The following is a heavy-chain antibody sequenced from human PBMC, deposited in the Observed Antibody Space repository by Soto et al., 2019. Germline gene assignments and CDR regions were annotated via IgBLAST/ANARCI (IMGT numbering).Heavy chain of an antibody. CDR1: GFTCSSYG. V-gene: IGHV3-30*18. D-gene: IGHD3-3*01. J-gene: IGHJ4*02. CDR3: AKGPDFWSGYYIH. Sequence: GGALRLSCAASGFTCSSYGMHWVRQAPGKGLEWVAVISYDGSNKYYADSVKGRFTISRDNSKNTLYLQMNSLRAEDTAVYYCAKGPDFWSGYYIHWGQGTLVTVSS. CDR2: ISYDGSNK.